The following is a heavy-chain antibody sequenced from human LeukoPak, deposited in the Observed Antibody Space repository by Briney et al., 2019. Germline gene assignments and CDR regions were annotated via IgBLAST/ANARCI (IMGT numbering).Heavy chain of an antibody. CDR2: INPSGGST. V-gene: IGHV1-46*01. CDR3: AHIERGYYYDSSGSTSPPPSFDY. CDR1: GYTFTSYD. J-gene: IGHJ4*02. Sequence: ASVKVSCKASGYTFTSYDINWVRQAPGQGLEWMGIINPSGGSTSYAQKFQGRVTMTRDTSTSTVYMELSSLRSEDTAVYYCAHIERGYYYDSSGSTSPPPSFDYWGQGTLVTVSS. D-gene: IGHD3-22*01.